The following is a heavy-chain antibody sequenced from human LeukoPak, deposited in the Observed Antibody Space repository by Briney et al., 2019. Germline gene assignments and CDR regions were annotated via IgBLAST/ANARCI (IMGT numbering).Heavy chain of an antibody. V-gene: IGHV4-4*02. CDR3: ARNRDWGFDY. D-gene: IGHD7-27*01. CDR2: IFHSEST. CDR1: GDFIRNGHW. Sequence: PSGTLSLTCAVSGDFIRNGHWWTWVRQPPGKGLEWIGEIFHSESTNCNPSLKSQVTISVDKSKNQFSLKLTSVTAADTAVYYCARNRDWGFDYWGQGTLVTVSS. J-gene: IGHJ4*02.